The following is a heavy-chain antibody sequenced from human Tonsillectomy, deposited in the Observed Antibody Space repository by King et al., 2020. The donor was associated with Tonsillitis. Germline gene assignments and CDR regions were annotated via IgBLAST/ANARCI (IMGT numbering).Heavy chain of an antibody. J-gene: IGHJ5*02. D-gene: IGHD2-2*01. CDR1: GGSVSSGSYY. Sequence: QLQESGPGLVKPSETLSLTCTVSGGSVSSGSYYWSWIRQPPGKGLEWIGYIYYSGSTNYNPSLKSRVTISVDTSKNQFSQKLSSVTAADTAVYYCAGGGVHLVIPAAMFTWFDPWGQRTLVTGSS. CDR2: IYYSGST. V-gene: IGHV4-61*01. CDR3: AGGGVHLVIPAAMFTWFDP.